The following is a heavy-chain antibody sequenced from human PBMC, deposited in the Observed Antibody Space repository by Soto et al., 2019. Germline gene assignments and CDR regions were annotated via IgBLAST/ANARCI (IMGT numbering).Heavy chain of an antibody. CDR1: GYTFTSYY. CDR2: INPSGGST. CDR3: AKKPYGDSGWFDS. J-gene: IGHJ5*01. V-gene: IGHV1-46*01. D-gene: IGHD4-17*01. Sequence: ASVKVSCKASGYTFTSYYMHWVRQAPGQGLEWMGIINPSGGSTSYAQKFQGRVTMTRDTSKNTLYLQMSSLRVEDTAVYYCAKKPYGDSGWFDSWGQGTRVTVSS.